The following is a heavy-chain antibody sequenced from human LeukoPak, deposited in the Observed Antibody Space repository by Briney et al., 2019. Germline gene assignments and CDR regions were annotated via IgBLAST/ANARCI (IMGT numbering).Heavy chain of an antibody. V-gene: IGHV4-34*01. CDR2: IDHSGST. CDR3: ARVSGYSSSWYWFDP. Sequence: SETLSLTCAVYGGSFSGYYWSWIRQPPGKGLEWIGGIDHSGSTNYNPSLKSRVTISVDTSKNQFSLKLSSVTAADTAVYYCARVSGYSSSWYWFDPWGQGTLVTVSS. D-gene: IGHD6-13*01. CDR1: GGSFSGYY. J-gene: IGHJ5*02.